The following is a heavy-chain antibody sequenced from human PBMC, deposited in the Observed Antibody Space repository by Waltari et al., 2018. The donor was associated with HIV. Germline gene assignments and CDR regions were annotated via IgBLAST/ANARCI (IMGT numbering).Heavy chain of an antibody. Sequence: EVQLVESGGGLVQPGRSLRLSCTASGFTFGAYAMSWFRQAPGKGLEWVGCIRSKAYGGTTEYAASVKGRFTISRDDSRSIAYLQMNSLQTEDTAVYYCTKGRMTTDYWGHGTLVTVSS. CDR2: IRSKAYGGTT. V-gene: IGHV3-49*03. D-gene: IGHD4-17*01. CDR1: GFTFGAYA. J-gene: IGHJ4*01. CDR3: TKGRMTTDY.